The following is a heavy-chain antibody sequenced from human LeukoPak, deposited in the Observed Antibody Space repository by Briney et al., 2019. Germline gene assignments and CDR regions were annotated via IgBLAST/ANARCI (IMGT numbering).Heavy chain of an antibody. V-gene: IGHV3-23*01. D-gene: IGHD3-22*01. CDR3: ANYVDSRGQDY. CDR2: ISTSGGST. J-gene: IGHJ4*02. Sequence: GRSLRLSCAASGFTFTNFALSWVRQAPGKGLEWVAAISTSGGSTYYADSVQGRFTISRDNSKNTLFLQMNRLRGEDTAVYYCANYVDSRGQDYWGQGTVVTVSS. CDR1: GFTFTNFA.